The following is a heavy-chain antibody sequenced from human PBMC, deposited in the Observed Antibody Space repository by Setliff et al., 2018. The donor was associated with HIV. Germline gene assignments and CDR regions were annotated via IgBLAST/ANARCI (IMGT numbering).Heavy chain of an antibody. J-gene: IGHJ4*02. CDR1: GGSISSHY. V-gene: IGHV4-59*11. Sequence: PSETLSLTCTVSGGSISSHYWNWIRQPPGKGLEWIGSIYYSGSTYYNPSLKSRVTISVDTSKNQFSLRLSSVTAADTAVYFCARVKSGTLGGYVDYWGQGTLVTVSS. D-gene: IGHD3-16*01. CDR3: ARVKSGTLGGYVDY. CDR2: IYYSGST.